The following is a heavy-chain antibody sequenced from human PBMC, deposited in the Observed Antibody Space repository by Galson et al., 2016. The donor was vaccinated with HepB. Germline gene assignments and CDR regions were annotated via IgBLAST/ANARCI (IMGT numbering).Heavy chain of an antibody. CDR1: GYPYISYG. CDR2: MSASNGST. CDR3: ARSSFGVSNP. Sequence: SVKVSCKASGYPYISYGINWVRQAPGQGLEWMGWMSASNGSTDYAQKFHGRVTMTTDTSTNTAYMELRSLRSDDTAMYYCARSSFGVSNPWGQGTLVTVSS. J-gene: IGHJ5*02. V-gene: IGHV1-18*01. D-gene: IGHD3-3*01.